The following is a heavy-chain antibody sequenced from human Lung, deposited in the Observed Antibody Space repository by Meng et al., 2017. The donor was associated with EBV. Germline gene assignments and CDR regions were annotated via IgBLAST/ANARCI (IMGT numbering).Heavy chain of an antibody. Sequence: VKSARFTRLCLVAPRGTPGDGGVGFVRQGPGMGVESVCRSKCRMYDWTTDYAASVQGRLTVWRDESQNNLYEDMNFLTSEDTALYFCCTVGHYLGTWCQGTLVTVSS. V-gene: IGHV3-15*01. D-gene: IGHD1-1*01. CDR1: RGTPGDGG. J-gene: IGHJ1*01. CDR3: CTVGHYLGT. CDR2: SKCRMYDWTT.